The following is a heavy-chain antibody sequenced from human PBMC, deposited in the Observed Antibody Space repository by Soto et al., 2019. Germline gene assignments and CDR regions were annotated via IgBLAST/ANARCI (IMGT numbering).Heavy chain of an antibody. CDR3: ARQQLGYCSGGSCFAFDY. CDR1: GGSISSYY. Sequence: SETLSLTCTVSGGSISSYYWSWIRQPPGKRLEWIGYIYYSGSTNYNPSLTSRVTISVDTSKNQFSLNLNSVTAADTAAYYCARQQLGYCSGGSCFAFDYWGQGTLVTVSS. J-gene: IGHJ4*02. D-gene: IGHD2-15*01. CDR2: IYYSGST. V-gene: IGHV4-59*08.